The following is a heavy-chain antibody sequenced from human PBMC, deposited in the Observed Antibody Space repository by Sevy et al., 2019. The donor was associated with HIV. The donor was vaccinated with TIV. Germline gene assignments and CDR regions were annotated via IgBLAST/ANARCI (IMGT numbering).Heavy chain of an antibody. D-gene: IGHD5-12*01. Sequence: GGSLRLSCAASGFTFNNYAMNWVRQAPGKGLEWVSSISSSSSYIYYADSVKGRFTISRDNAKNSLYLQMNSLRAEDTAVYYCAREISSTVTVFDYWGQGTLVTVSS. V-gene: IGHV3-21*01. CDR3: AREISSTVTVFDY. J-gene: IGHJ4*02. CDR1: GFTFNNYA. CDR2: ISSSSSYI.